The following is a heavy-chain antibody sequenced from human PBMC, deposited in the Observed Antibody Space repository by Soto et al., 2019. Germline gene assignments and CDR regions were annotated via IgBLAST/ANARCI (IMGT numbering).Heavy chain of an antibody. Sequence: GESLKISCHGSGYSFAGHWISLVLQMPGKGLEWMGRIDPSDSYTNYSPSFEGHVTMSADTSVNTAYLQWRGLRASDTAIYFCARLKVGATSDYWGQGTLVTVSS. D-gene: IGHD1-26*01. V-gene: IGHV5-10-1*01. CDR3: ARLKVGATSDY. CDR1: GYSFAGHW. J-gene: IGHJ4*02. CDR2: IDPSDSYT.